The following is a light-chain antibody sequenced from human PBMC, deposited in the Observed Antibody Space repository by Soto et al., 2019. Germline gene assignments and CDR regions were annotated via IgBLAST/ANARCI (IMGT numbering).Light chain of an antibody. Sequence: QSALTQPASVSGSPGQSITISCTGTSGDVGGYNYVSWYQQHPGKAPKLMIYEVSNRPSGVSNRFSGSKSGNTASLTISGLQTEDDADYYCSSFTSINTWVFGGGTKLTVL. CDR3: SSFTSINTWV. V-gene: IGLV2-14*01. CDR2: EVS. CDR1: SGDVGGYNY. J-gene: IGLJ3*02.